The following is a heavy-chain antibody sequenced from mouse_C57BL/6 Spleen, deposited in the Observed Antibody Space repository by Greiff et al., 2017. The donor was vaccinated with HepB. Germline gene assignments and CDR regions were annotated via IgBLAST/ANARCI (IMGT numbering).Heavy chain of an antibody. V-gene: IGHV5-16*01. CDR3: ARVYYYGSRGWYFDV. D-gene: IGHD1-1*01. Sequence: EVQLQQSEGGLVQPGSSMKLSCTASGFTFSDYYMAWVRQVPEKGLEWVANINYDGSSTYYLDSLKSRFIISRDNAKNILYLQMSSLKSEDTATYYCARVYYYGSRGWYFDVWGTGTTVTVSS. J-gene: IGHJ1*03. CDR2: INYDGSST. CDR1: GFTFSDYY.